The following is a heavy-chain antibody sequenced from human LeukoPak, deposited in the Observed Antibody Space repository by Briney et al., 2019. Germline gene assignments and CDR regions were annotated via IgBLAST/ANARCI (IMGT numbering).Heavy chain of an antibody. D-gene: IGHD3-22*01. CDR1: GYTFTSYG. Sequence: ASVKVSCKASGYTFTSYGISWVRQAPGQGLEWMGRINPNSGGTNYAQKFQGRVTMTRDTSISTAYMELSRLRSDDTAVYYCARVDSSGYFYYYYYGMDVWGQGTTVTVSS. J-gene: IGHJ6*02. CDR2: INPNSGGT. CDR3: ARVDSSGYFYYYYYGMDV. V-gene: IGHV1-2*06.